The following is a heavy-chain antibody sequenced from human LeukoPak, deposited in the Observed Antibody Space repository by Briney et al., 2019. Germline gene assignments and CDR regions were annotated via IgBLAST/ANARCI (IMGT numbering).Heavy chain of an antibody. Sequence: GGSLRLSCAASGFTVSSNYMSWVRQAPGKGLEWVSVIYSGGSTYYADSVKGRFTISRDNSKNTLYLQMNSLRAEDTAVYYCARDHWKYYFDYWGQGTLVTVSS. CDR3: ARDHWKYYFDY. J-gene: IGHJ4*02. D-gene: IGHD1-1*01. V-gene: IGHV3-66*01. CDR2: IYSGGST. CDR1: GFTVSSNY.